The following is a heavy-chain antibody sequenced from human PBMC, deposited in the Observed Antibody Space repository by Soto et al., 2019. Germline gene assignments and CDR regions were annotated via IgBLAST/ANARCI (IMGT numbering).Heavy chain of an antibody. CDR2: INHSGST. CDR3: ARRLRPPAYGMDV. V-gene: IGHV4-34*01. Sequence: SETLSLTCAVYGGSCSGYYWSWIRQPPGKGLEWIGEINHSGSTNYNPSLKSRVTISVDTSKNQFSLKLSSVAAADTAVYYCARRLRPPAYGMDVWGQGTTVTVS. CDR1: GGSCSGYY. D-gene: IGHD5-12*01. J-gene: IGHJ6*02.